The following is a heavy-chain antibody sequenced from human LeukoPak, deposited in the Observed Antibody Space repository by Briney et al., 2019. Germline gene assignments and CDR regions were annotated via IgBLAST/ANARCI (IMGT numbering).Heavy chain of an antibody. V-gene: IGHV4-59*01. CDR3: VRGSYTRGFDI. J-gene: IGHJ3*02. CDR2: IYYSGST. D-gene: IGHD2-2*02. CDR1: GGSISSYY. Sequence: SETLSLTCTVSGGSISSYYWSWIRQPPGKGLEWIGYIYYSGSTNYNPSLKSRVTISVDTSKNQFSLKLSSVTAADTAVYYCVRGSYTRGFDIWGQGTMVTVSS.